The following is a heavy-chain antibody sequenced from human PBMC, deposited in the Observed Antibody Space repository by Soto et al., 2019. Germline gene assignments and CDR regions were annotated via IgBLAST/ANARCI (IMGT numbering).Heavy chain of an antibody. CDR3: TTRGLELRYRMDV. CDR2: IKSKTDGGTT. D-gene: IGHD1-7*01. Sequence: EVQLVESGGGLVKPGGSLRLSCAASGFTFSNAWMSWVRQAPGKGLEWVGRIKSKTDGGTTDYAAPVKGRFTISRDDSKNTLYLQMNSLKTEDTDVYYCTTRGLELRYRMDVWGQGTTVTVSS. J-gene: IGHJ6*02. CDR1: GFTFSNAW. V-gene: IGHV3-15*01.